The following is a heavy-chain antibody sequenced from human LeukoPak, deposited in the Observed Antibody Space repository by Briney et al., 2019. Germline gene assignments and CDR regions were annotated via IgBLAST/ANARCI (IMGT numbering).Heavy chain of an antibody. CDR2: IYPGDSDT. V-gene: IGHV5-51*01. CDR3: ARHTQIVGATWAFDY. D-gene: IGHD1-26*01. Sequence: GESLKISCKGSGYSFTSYWIGWVRQMPGKGLEWMGIIYPGDSDTRYSPSFQGQVTISADKSISTAYLQWSSLKASDTATYYCARHTQIVGATWAFDYWGQGTLVTVSS. J-gene: IGHJ4*02. CDR1: GYSFTSYW.